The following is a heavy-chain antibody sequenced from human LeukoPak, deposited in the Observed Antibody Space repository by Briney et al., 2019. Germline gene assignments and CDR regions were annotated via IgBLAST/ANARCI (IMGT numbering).Heavy chain of an antibody. CDR1: GFALKSYS. V-gene: IGHV3-21*01. CDR3: AKRGGSYIGYFDY. D-gene: IGHD1-26*01. J-gene: IGHJ4*02. CDR2: ISSTSAYI. Sequence: GGSLRLSCAGSGFALKSYSLTWVHQAPGKGLEWVSSISSTSAYIHYADSVKGRFTVSRDNSKNTLYLQMNSLRPEDTAVYYCAKRGGSYIGYFDYWGQGTLVTVSS.